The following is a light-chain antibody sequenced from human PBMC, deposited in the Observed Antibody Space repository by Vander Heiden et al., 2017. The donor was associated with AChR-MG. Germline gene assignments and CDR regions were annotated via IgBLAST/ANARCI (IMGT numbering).Light chain of an antibody. V-gene: IGKV1-NL1*01. CDR3: QQEDSTPRT. CDR1: QGISNS. J-gene: IGKJ1*01. CDR2: AAS. Sequence: DIPMTQSPSSLSASVGDRVPIPCRASQGISNSLAWYQQKPGKAPKLLLYAASRLESGVPSRFSGSGSGTDYTLTISSLQPEDFATYYCQQEDSTPRTFGQRTKVEIK.